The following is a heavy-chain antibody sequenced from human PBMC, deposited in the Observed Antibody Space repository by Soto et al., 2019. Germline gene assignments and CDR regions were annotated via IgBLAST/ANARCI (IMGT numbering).Heavy chain of an antibody. D-gene: IGHD3-10*01. J-gene: IGHJ4*02. V-gene: IGHV3-30*18. CDR3: AKQTGSGCYYNSGSGDHYDY. CDR1: GFTFNNYG. CDR2: ISFDGRNT. Sequence: GGSLRLSCAASGFTFNNYGMHWVRQAPGKGLEWVVVISFDGRNTDYADSVKGRFTISRDNSKNTLYLQMTSLRVEDTAVYYCAKQTGSGCYYNSGSGDHYDYCGQRTLVTGSS.